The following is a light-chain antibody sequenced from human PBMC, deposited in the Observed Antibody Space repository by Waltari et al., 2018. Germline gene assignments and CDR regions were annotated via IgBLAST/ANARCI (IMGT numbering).Light chain of an antibody. CDR3: QQLNSYPIT. CDR2: AAS. CDR1: QGFYSY. Sequence: IQLTQSPSSLSASVGDRVTITCRASQGFYSYLAWYQQKPGKAPKLLIYAASTLESWVPSRFSGSGSGTDFTLTISSLQPEDFATYYCQQLNSYPITFGQGTRLEIK. J-gene: IGKJ5*01. V-gene: IGKV1-9*01.